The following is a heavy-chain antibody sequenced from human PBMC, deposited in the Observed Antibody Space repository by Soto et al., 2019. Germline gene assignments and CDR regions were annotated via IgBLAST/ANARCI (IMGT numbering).Heavy chain of an antibody. D-gene: IGHD6-19*01. CDR2: IYYSGST. J-gene: IGHJ4*02. CDR3: ASYSSGWDVTQGDYFDY. Sequence: QLQLQESGPGLVKPSETLSLTCTVSGGSISSSSYYWGWIRQPPGKGLEWIGSIYYSGSTYYNPSLKSRVTISVDTSKDQFSLKLSPVPAADTAVYYCASYSSGWDVTQGDYFDYWGQGTLVTVSS. V-gene: IGHV4-39*01. CDR1: GGSISSSSYY.